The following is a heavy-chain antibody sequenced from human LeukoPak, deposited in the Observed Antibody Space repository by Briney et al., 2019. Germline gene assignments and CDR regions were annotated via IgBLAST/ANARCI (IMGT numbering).Heavy chain of an antibody. J-gene: IGHJ4*02. Sequence: GGSLRLSCAASGFTFSSYAMSWVRQAPGKGLEWVSAISGSGGSTYYAGSVKGRFTISRDNSKNTLYLQMNSLRAEDTAVYYCAKSLGYSSSSIDYWGQGTLVTVSS. D-gene: IGHD6-6*01. V-gene: IGHV3-23*01. CDR3: AKSLGYSSSSIDY. CDR2: ISGSGGST. CDR1: GFTFSSYA.